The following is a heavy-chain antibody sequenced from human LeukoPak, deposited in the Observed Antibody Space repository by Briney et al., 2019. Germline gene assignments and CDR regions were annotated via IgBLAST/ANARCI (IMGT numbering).Heavy chain of an antibody. Sequence: GESLKISCRVSGYAFASYWIGWVRRVPGKGLEWMGIIYPDDSDTKYSPSFQGQVTFSADKSVNTAYLQWSSLKASDSAMYYCARFEVNHEDSSSFYYFDYWGQGTLVTVSS. J-gene: IGHJ4*02. D-gene: IGHD3-22*01. CDR1: GYAFASYW. CDR3: ARFEVNHEDSSSFYYFDY. CDR2: IYPDDSDT. V-gene: IGHV5-51*01.